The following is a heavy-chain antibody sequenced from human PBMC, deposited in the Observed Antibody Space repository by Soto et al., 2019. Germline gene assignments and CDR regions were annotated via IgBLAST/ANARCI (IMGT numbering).Heavy chain of an antibody. CDR1: GFAFSSYA. CDR2: ISYDGSDK. CDR3: ARDYYKYYDSSGYYRSPAY. D-gene: IGHD3-22*01. V-gene: IGHV3-30-3*01. J-gene: IGHJ4*02. Sequence: GGSLRLSCAASGFAFSSYAMHWVRQAPGKGLEWVALISYDGSDKDYADSVKGRFTISRDNSRNTLFLQMNSLRAEDTAVYYCARDYYKYYDSSGYYRSPAYWGQGTLVTVSS.